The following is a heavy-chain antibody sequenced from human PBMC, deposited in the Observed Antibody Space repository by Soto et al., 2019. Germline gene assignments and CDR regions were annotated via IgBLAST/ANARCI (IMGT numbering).Heavy chain of an antibody. CDR3: AKDLLPNTVTTCGS. D-gene: IGHD4-17*01. J-gene: IGHJ5*02. Sequence: QVQLVESGGGVVQPGRSLRLSCAASGFTFDSYGMHWVRQAPGKGLEWVAVISSDGNYKYYADSVKGRFTISRDNFKNTLYLQMSSLRADDTAVYYCAKDLLPNTVTTCGSWGQGTLVTVSS. CDR1: GFTFDSYG. CDR2: ISSDGNYK. V-gene: IGHV3-30*18.